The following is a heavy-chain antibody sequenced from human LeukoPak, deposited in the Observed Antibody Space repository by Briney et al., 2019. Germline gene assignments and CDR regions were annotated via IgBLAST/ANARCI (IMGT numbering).Heavy chain of an antibody. CDR3: AKGPLRGTAAAIDY. CDR2: ISYDGRNK. D-gene: IGHD2-2*01. J-gene: IGHJ4*02. CDR1: GFTFNNYG. V-gene: IGHV3-30*18. Sequence: PGKSLRLSCAASGFTFNNYGMHWVRQAPGKGVEWVAVISYDGRNKHYPDSVKSRFTISTDISTDTRWLQMDSLRTEDTAVYYCAKGPLRGTAAAIDYWGQGTLVTVSS.